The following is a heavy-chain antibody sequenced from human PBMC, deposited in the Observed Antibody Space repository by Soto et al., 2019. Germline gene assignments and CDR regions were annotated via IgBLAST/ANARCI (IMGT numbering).Heavy chain of an antibody. V-gene: IGHV3-48*02. CDR2: ISLSGSDM. CDR3: VRDHIWSFDY. Sequence: EVQLVESGGGLVQPGGSLRLSCAASGFTFSSYTMNWVRQAPGKGLEWVSYISLSGSDMYYAGSVKGRFTISRDNAKNSLSLQMNSLRDEDTAVYYCVRDHIWSFDYWGQGTPVTVSS. J-gene: IGHJ4*02. D-gene: IGHD3-10*01. CDR1: GFTFSSYT.